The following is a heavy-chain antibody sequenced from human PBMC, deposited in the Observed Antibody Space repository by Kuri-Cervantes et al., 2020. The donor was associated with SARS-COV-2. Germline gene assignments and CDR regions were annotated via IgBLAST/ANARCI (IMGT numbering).Heavy chain of an antibody. CDR2: IYYSGST. CDR3: ARQGGYYGMDV. Sequence: GSLRLSCSVSGGSISSRSYYWGWIRQPPGKGLEWIGSIYYSGSTNYNPTLKSLVTISVDTSTNQFFLNLTSVTAADTAVYYCARQGGYYGMDVWGQGTTVTVSS. CDR1: GGSISSRSYY. J-gene: IGHJ6*02. D-gene: IGHD3-10*01. V-gene: IGHV4-39*01.